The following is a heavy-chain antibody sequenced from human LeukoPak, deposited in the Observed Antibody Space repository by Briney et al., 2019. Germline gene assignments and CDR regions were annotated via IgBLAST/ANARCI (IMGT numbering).Heavy chain of an antibody. CDR3: ARHIGGSGYYYKYYFDY. D-gene: IGHD3-22*01. Sequence: SETLSLTCTVSGGSISSSSYYWGWIRQPPGKGLEWIGSIYYSGSTYYNPSLKSRVTISVDTSKNQFSLKLSSVTAADTAVYYCARHIGGSGYYYKYYFDYWGQGTLVTVSS. CDR2: IYYSGST. J-gene: IGHJ4*02. V-gene: IGHV4-39*01. CDR1: GGSISSSSYY.